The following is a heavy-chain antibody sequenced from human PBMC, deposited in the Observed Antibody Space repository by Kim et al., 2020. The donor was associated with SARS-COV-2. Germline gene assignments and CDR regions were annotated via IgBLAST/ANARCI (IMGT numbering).Heavy chain of an antibody. CDR3: ARDRFAAHIAVAGIDYYYYGMDV. CDR1: GFTFSSYE. D-gene: IGHD6-19*01. J-gene: IGHJ6*02. V-gene: IGHV3-48*03. CDR2: ISSSGSTI. Sequence: GGSLRLSCAASGFTFSSYEMNWVRQAPGKGLEWVSYISSSGSTIYYADSVKGRFTISRDNAKNSLYLQMNSLRAEDTAVYYCARDRFAAHIAVAGIDYYYYGMDVWGQETTVTVS.